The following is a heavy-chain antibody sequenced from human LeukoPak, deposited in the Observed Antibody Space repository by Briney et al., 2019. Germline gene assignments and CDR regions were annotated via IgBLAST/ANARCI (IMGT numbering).Heavy chain of an antibody. CDR3: ARYYDSSGYYYLDY. Sequence: ASVKVSCKVSGYTLTELSMHWVRQAPGKGLEWMGGFDPEDGETIYAQKFQGRVTMTTDTSTSTAYMELRSLRSDDTAVYYCARYYDSSGYYYLDYWGQGTLVTVSS. V-gene: IGHV1-24*01. CDR2: FDPEDGET. CDR1: GYTLTELS. J-gene: IGHJ4*02. D-gene: IGHD3-22*01.